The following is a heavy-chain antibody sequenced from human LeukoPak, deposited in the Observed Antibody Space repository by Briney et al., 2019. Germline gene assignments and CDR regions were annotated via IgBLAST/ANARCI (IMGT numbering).Heavy chain of an antibody. J-gene: IGHJ4*02. V-gene: IGHV1-2*02. CDR2: INPNSGGT. CDR3: ARVSIYYDSSPGLFDY. CDR1: GYTFTGYY. D-gene: IGHD3-22*01. Sequence: GASVKVSCKASGYTFTGYYMHWVRQAPGQGLEWMGWINPNSGGTNYAQKFQGRVTTTRDTSISTAYMELSRLRSDDTAVYYCARVSIYYDSSPGLFDYWGQGTLVTVSS.